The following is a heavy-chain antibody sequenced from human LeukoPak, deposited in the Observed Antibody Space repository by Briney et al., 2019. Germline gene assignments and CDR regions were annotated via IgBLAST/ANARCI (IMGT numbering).Heavy chain of an antibody. J-gene: IGHJ4*02. CDR1: GYIFTTYD. CDR3: ARSVTAFCSGGNCYSGVFDF. V-gene: IGHV1-18*04. D-gene: IGHD2-15*01. Sequence: ASVKVSCKTSGYIFTTYDINWVRQGPGQGLEWMGWISAYNGNTNYAQKLQGRVTMTTDTSTSTAYMELRSLRSDDTAMYYCARSVTAFCSGGNCYSGVFDFWGQGTLVTVSS. CDR2: ISAYNGNT.